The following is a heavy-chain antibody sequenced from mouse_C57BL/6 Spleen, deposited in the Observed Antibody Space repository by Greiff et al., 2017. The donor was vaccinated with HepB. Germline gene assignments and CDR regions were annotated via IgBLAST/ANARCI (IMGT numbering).Heavy chain of an antibody. CDR1: GYTFTSYW. CDR2: INPSNGGT. Sequence: QVQLKQPGTELVKPGASVKLSCKASGYTFTSYWMHWVKQRPGQGLEWIGNINPSNGGTNYNEKFKSKATLTVDKSSSTAYMQLRSLTSEDSAVYYCATLGGSSLMDYWGQGTSGTVSS. CDR3: ATLGGSSLMDY. V-gene: IGHV1-53*01. J-gene: IGHJ4*01. D-gene: IGHD1-1*01.